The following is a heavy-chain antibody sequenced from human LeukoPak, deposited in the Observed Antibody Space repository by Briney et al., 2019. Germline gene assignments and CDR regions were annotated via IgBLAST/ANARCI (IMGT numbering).Heavy chain of an antibody. CDR2: IYTSGST. CDR3: ARLERSGSYFLQV. Sequence: SQTLSLTCTVSGGSISSGSYYWSWIRQPAGKGLEWIGRIYTSGSTNYNPSLKSRVTISVDTSKNQFSLKLSSVTAEDTAVYFCARLERSGSYFLQVWGQGTLVTVSS. J-gene: IGHJ4*02. D-gene: IGHD3-10*01. V-gene: IGHV4-61*02. CDR1: GGSISSGSYY.